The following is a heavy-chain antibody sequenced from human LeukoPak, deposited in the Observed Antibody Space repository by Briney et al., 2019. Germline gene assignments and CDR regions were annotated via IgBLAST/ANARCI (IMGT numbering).Heavy chain of an antibody. J-gene: IGHJ6*02. CDR1: GFTFDDYA. Sequence: GRSLRLSCAASGFTFDDYAMHWVRQAPGKGLEWVLGISWNSGSIGYADSVKGRFTISRDNAKNSLYLQMNSLRAEDTALYYCAKDGGYAGFGETYGMDVWGQGTTVTVSS. CDR3: AKDGGYAGFGETYGMDV. D-gene: IGHD3-10*01. V-gene: IGHV3-9*01. CDR2: ISWNSGSI.